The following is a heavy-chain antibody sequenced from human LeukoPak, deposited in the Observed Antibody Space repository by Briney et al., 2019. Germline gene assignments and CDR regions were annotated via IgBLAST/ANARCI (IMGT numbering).Heavy chain of an antibody. V-gene: IGHV4-39*01. CDR1: GGSISTISYY. J-gene: IGHJ4*02. D-gene: IGHD6-6*01. Sequence: SETLSLTCTASGGSISTISYYWGWIRQPPGKGLEWIGSISYSGSTYYNPSLRSRVAMSVGTSKNQFSLKVRSVTAADTTVYYCARGEDSSAWFDYWGQGTLVTVSS. CDR3: ARGEDSSAWFDY. CDR2: ISYSGST.